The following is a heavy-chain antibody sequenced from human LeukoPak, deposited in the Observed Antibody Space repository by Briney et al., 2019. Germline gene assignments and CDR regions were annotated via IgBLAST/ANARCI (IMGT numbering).Heavy chain of an antibody. J-gene: IGHJ4*02. CDR1: GYTFTSYY. CDR3: ARDDTTYCGGDCYLS. V-gene: IGHV1-18*04. Sequence: GASVKVSCKASGYTFTSYYMHWVRQAPGQGLEWMGWVSAYNGNTNYAQKLQGRVTMTTDTSTSTAYMELRSLRSDDTAVYYCARDDTTYCGGDCYLSWGQGTLVTVSS. D-gene: IGHD2-21*01. CDR2: VSAYNGNT.